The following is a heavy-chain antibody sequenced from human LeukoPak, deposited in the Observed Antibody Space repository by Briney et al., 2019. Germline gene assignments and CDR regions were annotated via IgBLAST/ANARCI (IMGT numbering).Heavy chain of an antibody. D-gene: IGHD3-10*01. J-gene: IGHJ4*02. CDR2: INPSGGST. CDR1: GYTFTGYY. Sequence: ASVKVSCKASGYTFTGYYMHWVRQAPGQGLEWMGIINPSGGSTSYAQKFQGRVTMTRDTSTSTVYMELSSLRSEDMAVYYCARGPDYYYGSGREFDYWGQGTLVTVSS. V-gene: IGHV1-46*01. CDR3: ARGPDYYYGSGREFDY.